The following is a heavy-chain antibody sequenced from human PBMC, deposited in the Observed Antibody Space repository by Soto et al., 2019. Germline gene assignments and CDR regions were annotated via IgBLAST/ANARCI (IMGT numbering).Heavy chain of an antibody. J-gene: IGHJ4*02. Sequence: QVQLVQSGAEVKKPGASVKVYCKASGYTFTSYGISWVRQAPGQVLSWMGWISAYNGNTNYAQKLQGRVTMTTDTSTSTAYMELSILRSDDTALYYCARDQNIVATGDFSSFDYWGQGTLVTVSS. CDR3: ARDQNIVATGDFSSFDY. CDR2: ISAYNGNT. CDR1: GYTFTSYG. V-gene: IGHV1-18*01. D-gene: IGHD5-12*01.